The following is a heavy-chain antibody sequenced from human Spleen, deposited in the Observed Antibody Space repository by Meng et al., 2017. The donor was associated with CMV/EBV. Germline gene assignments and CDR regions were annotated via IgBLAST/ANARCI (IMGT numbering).Heavy chain of an antibody. CDR3: AHPGRDGYNFDY. D-gene: IGHD5-24*01. Sequence: QITLKESGPALGKPTQTLTLTCTFSGFSLSTSGVGVGWIRQPPGKPLEWLALIYWDDDNRYSPSLQNRLALTKDTSKNQVVLTVTNMDPVDTATYYCAHPGRDGYNFDYWGQGTLVTVSS. V-gene: IGHV2-5*02. CDR2: IYWDDDN. J-gene: IGHJ4*02. CDR1: GFSLSTSGVG.